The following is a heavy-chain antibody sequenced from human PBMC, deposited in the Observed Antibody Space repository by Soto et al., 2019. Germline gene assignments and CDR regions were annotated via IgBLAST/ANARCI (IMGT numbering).Heavy chain of an antibody. Sequence: TVGSLRLSCAASGFTFSDYYMSWIRQAPGKGLEWVSYISSSGSTIYYADSVKGRFTISRDNAKNSLYLQMNSLRAEDTAVYYCARVRNYYDNLPAYFQHWGQGTLVTVSS. D-gene: IGHD3-22*01. V-gene: IGHV3-11*01. CDR3: ARVRNYYDNLPAYFQH. CDR2: ISSSGSTI. J-gene: IGHJ1*01. CDR1: GFTFSDYY.